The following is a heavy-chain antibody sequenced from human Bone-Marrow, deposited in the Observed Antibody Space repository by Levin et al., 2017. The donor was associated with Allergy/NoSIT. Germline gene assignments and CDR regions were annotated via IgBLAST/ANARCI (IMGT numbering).Heavy chain of an antibody. J-gene: IGHJ6*02. CDR3: ARFLSGSYYYGMDV. V-gene: IGHV3-23*01. Sequence: GGSLRLSCAASGFRFGDHAMSWVSQAPGKGLEWVSGISASGLSTYYADSVKGRRFTISRDNSNNPLDLLLNSLRAEDTAVYYCARFLSGSYYYGMDVWGQGTAVTVSS. D-gene: IGHD1-26*01. CDR2: ISASGLST. CDR1: GFRFGDHA.